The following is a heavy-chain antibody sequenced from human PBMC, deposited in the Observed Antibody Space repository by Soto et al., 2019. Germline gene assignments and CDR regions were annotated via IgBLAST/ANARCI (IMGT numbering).Heavy chain of an antibody. CDR1: GFTFSSYA. J-gene: IGHJ3*02. V-gene: IGHV3-23*01. CDR2: ISGSGGST. CDR3: AKTSLEVDAFDI. D-gene: IGHD2-8*02. Sequence: VGSLRLSCAASGFTFSSYAMSWVRQAPGKGLEWVSAISGSGGSTYYADSVKGRFTISRDNSKNTLYLQMNSLRAEDTAVYYCAKTSLEVDAFDIWGQGTMVTVSS.